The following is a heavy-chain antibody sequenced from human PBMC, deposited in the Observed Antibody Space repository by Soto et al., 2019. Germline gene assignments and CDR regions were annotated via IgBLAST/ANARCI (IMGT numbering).Heavy chain of an antibody. CDR1: GFTFSSYV. D-gene: IGHD2-15*01. Sequence: EVQLLESGGGLVQPGGFLRLSCAASGFTFSSYVMSWVRQAPGKGLEWVSTITVGGSRTYLADSVKGRVTISRDDSQNTLYLQMNSLRAEDTALYYCAKGDVVAATPFDLWGRGTLVTVSS. CDR2: ITVGGSRT. V-gene: IGHV3-23*01. J-gene: IGHJ2*01. CDR3: AKGDVVAATPFDL.